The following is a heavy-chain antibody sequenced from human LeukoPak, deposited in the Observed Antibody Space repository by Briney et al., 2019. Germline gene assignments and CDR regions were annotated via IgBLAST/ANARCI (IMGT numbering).Heavy chain of an antibody. J-gene: IGHJ5*02. CDR3: ARDPLADRYSSGVVP. CDR1: GGTFSSYA. D-gene: IGHD6-19*01. Sequence: GASVKVSCKASGGTFSSYAISWVRQAPGQGLEWMGRIIPILGIANYAQKFQGRVTITADKSTSTAYMELSSLRSEDTAVYYCARDPLADRYSSGVVPWGQGTLVTVSS. V-gene: IGHV1-69*04. CDR2: IIPILGIA.